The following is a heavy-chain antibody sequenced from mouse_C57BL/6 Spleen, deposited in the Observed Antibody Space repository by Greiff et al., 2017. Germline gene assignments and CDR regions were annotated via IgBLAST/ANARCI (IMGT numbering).Heavy chain of an antibody. CDR3: AREKGWYFDV. J-gene: IGHJ1*03. Sequence: EVKLMESGPELVKPGASVKISCKASGYSFTDYNMNWVKQSHGKSLEWIGVINPNYGTTSYNQKFKGKATLTVDQSSSTAYMQLNSLTSEDSAVYYGAREKGWYFDVWGTGTTVTVCS. CDR2: INPNYGTT. V-gene: IGHV1-39*01. CDR1: GYSFTDYN.